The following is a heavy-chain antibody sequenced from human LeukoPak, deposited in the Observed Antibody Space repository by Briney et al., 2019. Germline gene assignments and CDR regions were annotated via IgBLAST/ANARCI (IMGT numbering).Heavy chain of an antibody. CDR3: VKEPRGYSFSFDI. Sequence: GASLRLSCAASGFTFSTCAINWVRQAPGKGLEWVSAISGSGSKTFYADSVKGRFTISRDNPKNTLYLQMNSLRPEDTAVYYCVKEPRGYSFSFDIWGQGTMVTVSS. CDR1: GFTFSTCA. J-gene: IGHJ3*02. D-gene: IGHD5-18*01. V-gene: IGHV3-23*01. CDR2: ISGSGSKT.